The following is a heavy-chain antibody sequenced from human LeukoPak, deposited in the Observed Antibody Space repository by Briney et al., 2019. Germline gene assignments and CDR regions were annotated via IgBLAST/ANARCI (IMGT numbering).Heavy chain of an antibody. J-gene: IGHJ4*02. CDR3: AKDGSPPGYSSA. Sequence: GGSLRLSCAASGFTFSSYAMSRVRQAPGKGLEWVSAISGSGGSTFYADSVKGRFTISRDYSKNTLYLQMNSLRAEDTAVYYCAKDGSPPGYSSAWGQGTLVTVSS. D-gene: IGHD6-19*01. CDR2: ISGSGGST. CDR1: GFTFSSYA. V-gene: IGHV3-23*01.